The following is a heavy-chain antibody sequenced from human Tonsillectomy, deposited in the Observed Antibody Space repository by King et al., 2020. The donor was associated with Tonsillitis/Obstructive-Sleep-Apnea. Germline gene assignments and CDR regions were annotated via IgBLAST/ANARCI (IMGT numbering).Heavy chain of an antibody. CDR1: GDSMTSSSYY. CDR2: IYYRVGT. J-gene: IGHJ5*02. D-gene: IGHD1-26*01. Sequence: LQLQESGPGLVKPSETLSLTCTVSGDSMTSSSYYWGWILQPPGKGRDWIGDIYYRVGTYYNPSLKVRVTMSVDTSKNHFFLILSSVTAADTAVYYCARQGEKGWFDPWGQGTPVTVSS. CDR3: ARQGEKGWFDP. V-gene: IGHV4-39*01.